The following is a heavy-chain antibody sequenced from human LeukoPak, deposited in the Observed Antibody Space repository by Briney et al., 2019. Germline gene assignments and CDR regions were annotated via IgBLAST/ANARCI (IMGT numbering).Heavy chain of an antibody. CDR3: ARRVLSSSWYLYYFDY. D-gene: IGHD6-13*01. J-gene: IGHJ4*02. CDR1: GGSISSSSYY. Sequence: SETLSLTCTVSGGSISSSSYYWGWIRQPPGKGLEWIGSIYYSGSTYYNPSLKSRVTISVDTSKNQFSLKLSSVTAADTAVYYCARRVLSSSWYLYYFDYWGQGTLVTVSS. V-gene: IGHV4-39*01. CDR2: IYYSGST.